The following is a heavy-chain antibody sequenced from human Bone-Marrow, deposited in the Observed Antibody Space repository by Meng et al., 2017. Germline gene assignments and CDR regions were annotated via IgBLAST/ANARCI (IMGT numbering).Heavy chain of an antibody. CDR3: ARERGYGDTYYFDY. J-gene: IGHJ4*02. D-gene: IGHD4-17*01. Sequence: GGSLRLSCAASGFIFSDYYMTWIRQAPGKGLEWVSGINWNGGSTGYADSVKGRFTISRDNAKNSLYLQMNSLRAEDTALYYCARERGYGDTYYFDYWGQGTLVNVSS. V-gene: IGHV3-20*04. CDR2: INWNGGST. CDR1: GFIFSDYY.